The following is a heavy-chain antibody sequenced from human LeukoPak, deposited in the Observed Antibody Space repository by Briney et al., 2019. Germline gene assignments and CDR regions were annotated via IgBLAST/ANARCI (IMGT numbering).Heavy chain of an antibody. J-gene: IGHJ4*02. D-gene: IGHD3-10*01. CDR1: GFTFSSYG. V-gene: IGHV3-30*02. Sequence: GGSLRLSCAASGFTFSSYGMHWVRQAPGKGLEWVAFIRYDGTYKYYADSVRGRFTISRDSSKNTVYLQMNSLRAEDTALYYCVKDRGEFDYWGQGTLVTVSS. CDR3: VKDRGEFDY. CDR2: IRYDGTYK.